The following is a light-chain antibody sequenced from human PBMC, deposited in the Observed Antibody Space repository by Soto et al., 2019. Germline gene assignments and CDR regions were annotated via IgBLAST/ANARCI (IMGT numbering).Light chain of an antibody. J-gene: IGKJ1*01. CDR3: QQYNTWPPWT. Sequence: EIVMTQSPATLSVSPGERATLSCRASQSVSSNLAWYQQKPGQAPRLLIYGASTRATGIPARFSGSGSGTEFTLTISSLQSEDFAVYYCQQYNTWPPWTFFQGTKVEIK. CDR1: QSVSSN. CDR2: GAS. V-gene: IGKV3-15*01.